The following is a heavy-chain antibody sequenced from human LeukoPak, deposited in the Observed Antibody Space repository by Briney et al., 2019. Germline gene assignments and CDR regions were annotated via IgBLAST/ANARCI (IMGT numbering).Heavy chain of an antibody. CDR2: IDSSGGYM. D-gene: IGHD4-23*01. CDR1: GFTFNTYS. V-gene: IGHV3-21*04. J-gene: IGHJ4*02. Sequence: GGSLRLSCEASGFTFNTYSMNWARQAPGKGLEWVSSIDSSGGYMFYADSVKGRFTISRDDSKNTLYLQMNSLRAEDTAVYYCVRRAGGYSHPYDYWGQGTLVTVSS. CDR3: VRRAGGYSHPYDY.